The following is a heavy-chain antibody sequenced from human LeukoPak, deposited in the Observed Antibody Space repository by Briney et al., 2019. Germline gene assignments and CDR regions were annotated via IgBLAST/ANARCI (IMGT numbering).Heavy chain of an antibody. D-gene: IGHD1-26*01. V-gene: IGHV1-24*01. CDR2: FDPEDGET. Sequence: ASAKVSCKVSGYTLTELSMHWVRQAPGKGLEWMGGFDPEDGETIYAQKFQGRVTMTEDTSTDTAYMELSSLRSEDTAVYYCATDLGSGSSPGTQEDAFDIWGQGTMVTVSS. J-gene: IGHJ3*02. CDR1: GYTLTELS. CDR3: ATDLGSGSSPGTQEDAFDI.